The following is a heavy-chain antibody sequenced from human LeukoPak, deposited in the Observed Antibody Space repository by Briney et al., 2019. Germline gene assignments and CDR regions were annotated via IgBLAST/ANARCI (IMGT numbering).Heavy chain of an antibody. CDR1: GYTFTSYG. Sequence: ASVKVSCKASGYTFTSYGITWVRQAPGQGLEWVGWISAYNGNTNYEQKFQGRVTMTRNTSISTAYMELSSLRSEDTAVYYCARGLTMVRGVIMSYWGQGTLVTVSS. CDR3: ARGLTMVRGVIMSY. CDR2: ISAYNGNT. D-gene: IGHD3-10*01. V-gene: IGHV1-18*04. J-gene: IGHJ4*02.